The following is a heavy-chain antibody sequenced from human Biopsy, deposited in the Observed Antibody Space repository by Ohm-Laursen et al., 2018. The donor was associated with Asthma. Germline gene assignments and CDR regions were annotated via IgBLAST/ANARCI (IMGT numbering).Heavy chain of an antibody. CDR1: GFTFMTYG. D-gene: IGHD3-16*01. Sequence: SLRLSCSASGFTFMTYGMHWVRQVPGKGLEWVATVGSDESYTDHADSVKGRFTISRDNSKNTLHLQMNSLSPEDTAVYYCARDFSRAIMIGGGREHYFDFWGQGTLVTVSS. CDR3: ARDFSRAIMIGGGREHYFDF. V-gene: IGHV3-33*01. CDR2: VGSDESYT. J-gene: IGHJ4*02.